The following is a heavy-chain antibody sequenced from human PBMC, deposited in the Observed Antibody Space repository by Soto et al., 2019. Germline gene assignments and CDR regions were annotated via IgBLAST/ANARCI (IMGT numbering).Heavy chain of an antibody. CDR1: GYSFAYYW. CDR2: IYPGDSET. CDR3: ARPGAPTDTVVYDF. Sequence: GESLKISCKASGYSFAYYWIGWVCQKPGKGLEWMGVIYPGDSETTYSPSFEGQVIISVDRSRGTAFLEWSSLKASDTAMYYCARPGAPTDTVVYDFWGQGTQVTVS. J-gene: IGHJ4*02. D-gene: IGHD5-18*01. V-gene: IGHV5-51*01.